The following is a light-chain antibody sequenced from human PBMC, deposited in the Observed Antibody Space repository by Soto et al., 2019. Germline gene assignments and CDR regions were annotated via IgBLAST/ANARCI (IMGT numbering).Light chain of an antibody. CDR2: GAS. J-gene: IGKJ1*01. Sequence: EIVLTQSPGTLSLSPGERATLSCRASQSVASNYVCWYQQRHGQAPRLLIYGASLRATGIPDRFSGSGSGTDFTLTISRLEAEDFAGYYCQQYGNSPQTFGQGTKVEIK. V-gene: IGKV3-20*01. CDR1: QSVASNY. CDR3: QQYGNSPQT.